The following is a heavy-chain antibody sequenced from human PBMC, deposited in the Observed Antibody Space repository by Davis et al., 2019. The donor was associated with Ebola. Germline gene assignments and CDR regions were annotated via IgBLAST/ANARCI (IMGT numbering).Heavy chain of an antibody. D-gene: IGHD4-11*01. Sequence: SETLSLTCAVSGGSFSGYYWSWIRQPPGKGLEWIGEINHSGSTNYNPSLKSRVTIPVDTSKKQLPSKLSAVTAADTAGCHCVRGRNHSHYSPWG. CDR3: VRGRNHSHYSP. CDR2: INHSGST. CDR1: GGSFSGYY. J-gene: IGHJ5*02. V-gene: IGHV4-34*01.